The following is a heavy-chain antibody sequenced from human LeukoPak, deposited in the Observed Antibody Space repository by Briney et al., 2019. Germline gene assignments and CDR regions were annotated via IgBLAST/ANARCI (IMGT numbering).Heavy chain of an antibody. V-gene: IGHV4-59*01. Sequence: SETLSLTCTVSGGSISSYYWSWIRQPPRKGLEWIGYIYYSGSTNYNPSLKSRATISVDTSKNQFSLKLSSVTAADTAVYYCARTLVFDYWGQGTLVTVSS. J-gene: IGHJ4*02. D-gene: IGHD3-10*01. CDR2: IYYSGST. CDR1: GGSISSYY. CDR3: ARTLVFDY.